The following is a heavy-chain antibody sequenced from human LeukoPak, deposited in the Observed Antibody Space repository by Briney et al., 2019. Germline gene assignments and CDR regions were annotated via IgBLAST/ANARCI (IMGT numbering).Heavy chain of an antibody. D-gene: IGHD6-13*01. J-gene: IGHJ4*02. CDR3: ARDPPSSSLDYFDY. CDR2: ISAYNGNT. Sequence: ASVKVSCKAPGYTFTSYGISWVRQAPGQGLEWMGWISAYNGNTNYAQKLQGRVTMTTDTSTSTAYMELRSLRSDDTAVYYCARDPPSSSLDYFDYWGQGTLVTVSS. CDR1: GYTFTSYG. V-gene: IGHV1-18*01.